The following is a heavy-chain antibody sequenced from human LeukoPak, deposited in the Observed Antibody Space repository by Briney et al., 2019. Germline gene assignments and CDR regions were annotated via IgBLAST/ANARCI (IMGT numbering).Heavy chain of an antibody. D-gene: IGHD2-15*01. V-gene: IGHV1-69*13. Sequence: ASVKVSCKASGGTFSSYAISWVRQAPGQGLEWMGGIIPIFGTANYAQKFQGRVTITADESTSTAYMELSSLRSEDTAVYYCATDRGCSGGSCYGVGFDYWGQGTLVTVSS. CDR2: IIPIFGTA. J-gene: IGHJ4*02. CDR1: GGTFSSYA. CDR3: ATDRGCSGGSCYGVGFDY.